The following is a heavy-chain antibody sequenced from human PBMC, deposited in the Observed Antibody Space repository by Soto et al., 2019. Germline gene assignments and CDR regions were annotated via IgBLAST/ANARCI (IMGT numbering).Heavy chain of an antibody. CDR1: GFSFRSFG. J-gene: IGHJ6*02. CDR3: AKEGGYGDRIADDYYYYGMDV. D-gene: IGHD2-21*02. V-gene: IGHV3-30*18. CDR2: ISHEGSFK. Sequence: GGSLRLSCEVSGFSFRSFGMHWVRQAPGKGLEWVTVISHEGSFKHYADSVKGRFTISRDDSKNTLYLEMNSLRAEDTAVYYCAKEGGYGDRIADDYYYYGMDVWGQGTTVTVSS.